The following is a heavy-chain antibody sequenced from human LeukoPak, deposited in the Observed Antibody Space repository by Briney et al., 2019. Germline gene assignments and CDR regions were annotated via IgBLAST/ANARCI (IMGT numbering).Heavy chain of an antibody. CDR3: AKDLIWLAYYFDH. CDR1: GFTFSTYA. CDR2: ISGSVGGT. V-gene: IGHV3-23*01. J-gene: IGHJ4*02. D-gene: IGHD6-19*01. Sequence: GGSLRLSCAASGFTFSTYAMSWVRQAPGKGLEWVSAISGSVGGTYYTDSVRGRFAISRDNSKNTLYLQMNSLRAEDTAVYYCAKDLIWLAYYFDHWGQGTLVTVSS.